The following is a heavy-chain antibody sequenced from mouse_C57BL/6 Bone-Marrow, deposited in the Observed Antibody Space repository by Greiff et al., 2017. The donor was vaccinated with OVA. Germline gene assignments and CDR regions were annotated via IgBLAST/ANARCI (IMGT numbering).Heavy chain of an antibody. CDR1: GYTFTSYG. Sequence: VQLQQSGAELARPGASVKLSCKASGYTFTSYGISWVKQRTGQGLEWIGEIYPRSGNTYYNEKFKGKATLTADKSSSTAYMELRSLTSEDSAVYFCARSPSYYYGSSPWFAYWGQGTTLTVSS. J-gene: IGHJ2*01. CDR2: IYPRSGNT. CDR3: ARSPSYYYGSSPWFAY. D-gene: IGHD1-1*01. V-gene: IGHV1-81*01.